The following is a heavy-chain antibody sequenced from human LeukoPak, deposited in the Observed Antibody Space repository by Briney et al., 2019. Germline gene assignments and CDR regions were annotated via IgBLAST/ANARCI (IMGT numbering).Heavy chain of an antibody. CDR3: ARDMSY. J-gene: IGHJ4*02. V-gene: IGHV3-30*02. CDR2: IRYDGSNK. D-gene: IGHD3-10*02. Sequence: GGSLRLSCAASGFTFSSYGMHWVRQAPGKGLEWVAFIRYDGSNKYYAESVKGRFTISRDNAKNSLYLQMNSLRAEDTAVYYCARDMSYWGQGTLVTVSS. CDR1: GFTFSSYG.